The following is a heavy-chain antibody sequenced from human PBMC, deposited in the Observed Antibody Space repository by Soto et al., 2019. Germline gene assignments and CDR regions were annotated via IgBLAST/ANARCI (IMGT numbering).Heavy chain of an antibody. D-gene: IGHD2-8*01. CDR1: GYTFTSYV. Sequence: QVQLVQSGAEVKKPGASVKVSCKASGYTFTSYVISWVRQAPGQALEWMGWISAYNGNTNYAQKLQGRVTMTPDTCTSTAYMELRSLRSDDTAVDYCARSGLGYCTNVVCPNWFDPWGQGTLVTVSS. J-gene: IGHJ5*02. CDR2: ISAYNGNT. CDR3: ARSGLGYCTNVVCPNWFDP. V-gene: IGHV1-18*01.